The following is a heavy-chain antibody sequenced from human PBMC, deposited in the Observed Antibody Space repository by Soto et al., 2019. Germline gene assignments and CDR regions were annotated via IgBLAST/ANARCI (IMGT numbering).Heavy chain of an antibody. J-gene: IGHJ4*02. CDR1: GFTSSSHA. CDR2: ISASGTIT. V-gene: IGHV3-23*01. CDR3: AKAHDFWSGYYFVE. Sequence: GGSLRLSCAVSGFTSSSHAMSWVRQAPGKGLEWVSAISASGTITYYADSVKGRFSISRDNSKNTMYLQMNSLRVEDTAVFYCAKAHDFWSGYYFVEWGQGTLVTVSS. D-gene: IGHD3-3*01.